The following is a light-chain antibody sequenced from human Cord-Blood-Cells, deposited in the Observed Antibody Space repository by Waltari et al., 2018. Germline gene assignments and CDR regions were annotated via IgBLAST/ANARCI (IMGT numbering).Light chain of an antibody. Sequence: DILMTQSTDSVAVSLGVRATIHSKSSQSVLYSSNNKNYLAWYQQKPGQPPKLLIYWASTRESGVPDRFSGSGSGTDFTLTISSLQAEDVAVYYCQQYYSTPYTFGQGTKLEIK. V-gene: IGKV4-1*01. J-gene: IGKJ2*01. CDR1: QSVLYSSNNKNY. CDR3: QQYYSTPYT. CDR2: WAS.